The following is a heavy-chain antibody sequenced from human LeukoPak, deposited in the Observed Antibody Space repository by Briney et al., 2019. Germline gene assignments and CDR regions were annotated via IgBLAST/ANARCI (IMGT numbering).Heavy chain of an antibody. Sequence: GGSLRLSCAASGFTFSTYSMNWVRQAPGKGLEWVSSISSSSVYIYYIDSVKGRFTISRDNAKNSLYLQMNSLRAEDTAVYYCARDKRTYYYDSSGSHDAFDIWGQGTMVTVSS. J-gene: IGHJ3*02. V-gene: IGHV3-21*01. CDR3: ARDKRTYYYDSSGSHDAFDI. CDR1: GFTFSTYS. CDR2: ISSSSVYI. D-gene: IGHD3-22*01.